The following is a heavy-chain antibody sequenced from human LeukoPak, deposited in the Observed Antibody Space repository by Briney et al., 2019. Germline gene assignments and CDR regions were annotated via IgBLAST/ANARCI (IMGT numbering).Heavy chain of an antibody. D-gene: IGHD6-13*01. CDR2: IYYSGST. CDR1: GGSISSYY. J-gene: IGHJ4*02. V-gene: IGHV4-59*01. CDR3: ARDSHGIAAAD. Sequence: SETLSLTCTVSGGSISSYYWSWIRQPPGKGLEWIGYIYYSGSTNYNPSLKSRVTISVDTSKNQFSLELSSVTAADTAVYYCARDSHGIAAADWGQGTLVTVSS.